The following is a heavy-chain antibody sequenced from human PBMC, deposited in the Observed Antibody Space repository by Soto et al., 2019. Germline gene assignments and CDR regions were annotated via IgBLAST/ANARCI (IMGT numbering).Heavy chain of an antibody. CDR3: ARDRREAMVRVLRPYYYYGMDV. J-gene: IGHJ6*02. CDR1: GGSSSSYY. V-gene: IGHV4-59*01. Sequence: PSETLSLTCTVSGGSSSSYYWSWIRQPPGKGLEWIGYIYYSGSTNYNPSLKSRVTISVDTSKNQFSLKLSSVTAADTAVYYCARDRREAMVRVLRPYYYYGMDVWGQGTTVTVSS. CDR2: IYYSGST. D-gene: IGHD3-10*01.